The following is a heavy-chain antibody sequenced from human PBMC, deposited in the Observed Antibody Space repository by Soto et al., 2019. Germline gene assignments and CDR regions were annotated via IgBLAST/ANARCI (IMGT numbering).Heavy chain of an antibody. CDR2: INHSGGT. V-gene: IGHV4-34*01. Sequence: QVQLQQWGAGLLKPSETLSLTCAVYGGSFSGYYWSWIRQPPGKGLEWIGEINHSGGTNYNPSLTSRDASSVDTSKNQFSLKLSSVTAADTAVYYCARRYSGDDFDDWGQGTLVTVSS. D-gene: IGHD5-12*01. CDR1: GGSFSGYY. CDR3: ARRYSGDDFDD. J-gene: IGHJ4*02.